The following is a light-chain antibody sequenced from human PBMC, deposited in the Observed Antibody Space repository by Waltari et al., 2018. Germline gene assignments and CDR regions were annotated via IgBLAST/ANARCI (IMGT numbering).Light chain of an antibody. CDR3: QQYYRVPLT. CDR1: QAISNS. CDR2: AAS. Sequence: DIRMTQSPSSLSASVGDRVTITCRASQAISNSLAWYQQKPGKAPKLLIYAASRLESGVPARFSGSGSGTEYTLTITNLQPEDFATYYCQQYYRVPLTFGQGSKVEIK. J-gene: IGKJ1*01. V-gene: IGKV1-NL1*01.